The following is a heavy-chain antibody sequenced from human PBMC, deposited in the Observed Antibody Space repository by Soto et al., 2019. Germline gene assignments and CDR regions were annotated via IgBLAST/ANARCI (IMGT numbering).Heavy chain of an antibody. V-gene: IGHV4-59*01. D-gene: IGHD6-19*01. CDR2: IYYTGTT. CDR3: ARGGWYVDY. J-gene: IGHJ4*02. Sequence: SETLSLTCTVSGGSMSGSYWSWIRQTPGKGLEWIGYIYYTGTTNYNASLKSRVTLSVDTSKNQFSLKLTAVTAADTAVYFCARGGWYVDYWGQGTLVTVSS. CDR1: GGSMSGSY.